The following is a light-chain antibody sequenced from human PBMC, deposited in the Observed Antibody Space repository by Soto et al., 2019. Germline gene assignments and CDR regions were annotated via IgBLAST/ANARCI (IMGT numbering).Light chain of an antibody. Sequence: DIQMTQSPSTLSASVGDRVTITCRASQSISSWLAWYQQKPGKAPKLLIYDASNLESGVPSTFSGSGSGTEFTLTISSLQPDDFATYYCQQYNSYSEAFGQGTKVDI. CDR3: QQYNSYSEA. CDR2: DAS. V-gene: IGKV1-5*01. J-gene: IGKJ1*01. CDR1: QSISSW.